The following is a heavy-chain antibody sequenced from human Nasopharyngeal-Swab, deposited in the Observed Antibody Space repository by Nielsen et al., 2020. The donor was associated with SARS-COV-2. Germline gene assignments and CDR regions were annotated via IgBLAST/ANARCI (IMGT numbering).Heavy chain of an antibody. Sequence: SETLSLTCTVSGGSISSYYWSWIRQPPGKGLEWIGYIYYSGSTNYNPSLTSRVTISVDTSKNQFSLKLSSVTAADTAVYYCARGLVRSLNSYYYYMDVWGKGTTVTVSS. CDR1: GGSISSYY. J-gene: IGHJ6*03. CDR3: ARGLVRSLNSYYYYMDV. CDR2: IYYSGST. D-gene: IGHD6-6*01. V-gene: IGHV4-59*01.